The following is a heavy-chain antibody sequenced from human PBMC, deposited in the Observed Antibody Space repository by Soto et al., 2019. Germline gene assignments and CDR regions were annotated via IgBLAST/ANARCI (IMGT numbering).Heavy chain of an antibody. Sequence: QVQLVQSGPEVKNPGASVRVSCVASGYAFTSYGVNWVRQAPGQGLEWMGWIAPHSGRTTYLPKFQGRVTMTADVSTNTAYIDLRSIKSDDTGIYFCARAATGSYHSAYWGQGTVVTVSS. J-gene: IGHJ4*02. D-gene: IGHD3-10*01. CDR3: ARAATGSYHSAY. CDR2: IAPHSGRT. CDR1: GYAFTSYG. V-gene: IGHV1-18*04.